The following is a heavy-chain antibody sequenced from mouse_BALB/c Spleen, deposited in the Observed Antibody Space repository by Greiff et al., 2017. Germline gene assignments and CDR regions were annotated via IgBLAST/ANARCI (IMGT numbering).Heavy chain of an antibody. CDR3: ARRFYDYDPYAMNY. D-gene: IGHD2-4*01. Sequence: VQLQQSGAELVRPGTSVKISCKASGYAFTNYWLGWVKQRPGHGLEWIGDIYPGSGNTYYNEKFKGKATLTADKSSSTAYMQLSSLTSEDSAVYFCARRFYDYDPYAMNYWGQGTSVTVSS. J-gene: IGHJ4*01. V-gene: IGHV1-63*01. CDR2: IYPGSGNT. CDR1: GYAFTNYW.